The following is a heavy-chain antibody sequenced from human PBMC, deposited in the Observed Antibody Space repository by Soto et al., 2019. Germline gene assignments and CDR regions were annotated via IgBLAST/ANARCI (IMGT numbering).Heavy chain of an antibody. V-gene: IGHV4-61*01. Sequence: QVQLQQSGPGLVKPSETLSLTCTVSGGSVSSGSHQWSWIRQSPGKGLEWIGYIYYTGSTNYNPSLKSRGTISVDTSMNQFSLTLTSVTAADTALSFCARLQFYDFWGGLVPVDVWGQGTAVTVSS. J-gene: IGHJ6*02. D-gene: IGHD3-3*01. CDR1: GGSVSSGSHQ. CDR2: IYYTGST. CDR3: ARLQFYDFWGGLVPVDV.